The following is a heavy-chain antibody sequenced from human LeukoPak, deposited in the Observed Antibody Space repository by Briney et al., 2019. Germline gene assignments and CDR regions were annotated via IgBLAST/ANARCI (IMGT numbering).Heavy chain of an antibody. CDR1: GGSISSYY. V-gene: IGHV4-59*01. D-gene: IGHD2-15*01. Sequence: SETLSLTCTVSGGSISSYYWSWIRQPPGKGLEWIGYIYYSGSTNYNPSLKSRVTISVDTSKNQFSLKLSSVTAADTAVYYCAREGEDCSGGSCYTSEYFQHWGQGTLDTVSS. J-gene: IGHJ1*01. CDR3: AREGEDCSGGSCYTSEYFQH. CDR2: IYYSGST.